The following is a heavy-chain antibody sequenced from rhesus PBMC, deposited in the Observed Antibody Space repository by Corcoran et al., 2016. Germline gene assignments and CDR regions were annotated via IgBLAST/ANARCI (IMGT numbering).Heavy chain of an antibody. V-gene: IGHV4S9*01. D-gene: IGHD3-34*01. Sequence: VRLQESGPGLVKSSETLSLTCAVSGGSMSVSSFWTWIRQPPGEGLEWIGNIYGNSLTTYNPSLKSRFTISKDTSNNQFFLNVTSVTAADTAVYYCASPFERGRFEVWGAGILVTVSA. CDR1: GGSMSVSSF. CDR2: IYGNSLTT. J-gene: IGHJ5-1*01. CDR3: ASPFERGRFEV.